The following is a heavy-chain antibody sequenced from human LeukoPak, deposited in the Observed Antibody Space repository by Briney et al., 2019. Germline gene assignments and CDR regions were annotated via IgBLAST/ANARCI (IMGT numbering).Heavy chain of an antibody. CDR3: VRGRGMAPQY. CDR2: IYYSGST. Sequence: TSETLSLTCTVSGGSISSYYWSWIRQPPGKGLEWIGYIYYSGSTNYNPSLKSRVTISLDTSKNQFSLKLSSVTAADTPVYYCVRGRGMAPQYWGQGTLVTVSS. D-gene: IGHD6-13*01. J-gene: IGHJ4*02. V-gene: IGHV4-59*01. CDR1: GGSISSYY.